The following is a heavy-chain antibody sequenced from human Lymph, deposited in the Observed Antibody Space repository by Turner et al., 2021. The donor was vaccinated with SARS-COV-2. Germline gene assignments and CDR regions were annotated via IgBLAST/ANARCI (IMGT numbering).Heavy chain of an antibody. CDR3: ARSRDLQSMVRGVEPFDY. J-gene: IGHJ4*02. CDR1: GYTFTGYY. Sequence: QVQLVQSGAEVKKPGASVTVSCKASGYTFTGYYMHWVRQAPGQVLEWMAVINPNSGGTNYAQKFQGRVTMTRDTSISTAYMELSRLRSDDTAVYYCARSRDLQSMVRGVEPFDYWGQGTLFTVSS. CDR2: INPNSGGT. D-gene: IGHD3-10*01. V-gene: IGHV1-2*02.